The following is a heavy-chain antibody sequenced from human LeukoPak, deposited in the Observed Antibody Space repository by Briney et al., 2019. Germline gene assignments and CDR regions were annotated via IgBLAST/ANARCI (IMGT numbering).Heavy chain of an antibody. J-gene: IGHJ4*02. Sequence: GGSLRLSCAASGFTFSSYSMNWDRQAPGKGLEWVSGINWNGGSTGYADSVKGRFTISRDNAKNSLYLQMNSLRAEDTGFYYCAAYYYGSGSCGQFDYWGQGTLVTVSS. CDR3: AAYYYGSGSCGQFDY. V-gene: IGHV3-20*04. CDR2: INWNGGST. CDR1: GFTFSSYS. D-gene: IGHD3-10*01.